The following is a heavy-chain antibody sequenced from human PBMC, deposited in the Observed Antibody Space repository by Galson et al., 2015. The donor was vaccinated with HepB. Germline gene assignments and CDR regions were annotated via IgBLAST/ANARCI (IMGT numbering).Heavy chain of an antibody. D-gene: IGHD5-24*01. Sequence: SLRLSCAASGFTFSSYDMSWVRQAPGKGLEWVSAISGSGGSTYYADSVKGRFTISRDNSKNTLYLQMNSLRAEDTAVYYCAKGYTEMATISYYYMDVWGKGTTVTVSS. CDR1: GFTFSSYD. CDR2: ISGSGGST. V-gene: IGHV3-23*01. J-gene: IGHJ6*03. CDR3: AKGYTEMATISYYYMDV.